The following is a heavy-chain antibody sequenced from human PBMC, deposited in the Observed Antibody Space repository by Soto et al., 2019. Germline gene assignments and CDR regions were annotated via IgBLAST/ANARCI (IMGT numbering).Heavy chain of an antibody. J-gene: IGHJ6*02. V-gene: IGHV1-69*06. CDR1: RGTFSSYA. Sequence: VSFKALRGTFSSYAISWVRQAPGQRLGWMGLIIRIFSTANYAQKFQGRVTKTADKSTSTAYIELRSLRSGDTAVYYCARVRVDRKDYYFCGMDVWGQLPTVTVSS. CDR2: IIRIFSTA. CDR3: ARVRVDRKDYYFCGMDV. D-gene: IGHD3-10*01.